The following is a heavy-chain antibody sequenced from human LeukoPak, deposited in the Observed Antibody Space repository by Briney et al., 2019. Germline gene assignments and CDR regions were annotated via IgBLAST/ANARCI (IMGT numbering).Heavy chain of an antibody. J-gene: IGHJ4*02. CDR1: GYTFTSYD. V-gene: IGHV1-8*01. CDR3: ARGALTPVDY. D-gene: IGHD4-17*01. CDR2: MNPNSGYT. Sequence: ASVKVSCKASGYTFTSYDINWVRQATGQGLEWMGWMNPNSGYTGYAQKFQGRFTMTRDTSISTAYMELSSLRADDTAVYYCARGALTPVDYWGQGTLATVSS.